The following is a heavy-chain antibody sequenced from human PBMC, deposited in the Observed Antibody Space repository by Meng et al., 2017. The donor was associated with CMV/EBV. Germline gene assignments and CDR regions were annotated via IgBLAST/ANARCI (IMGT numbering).Heavy chain of an antibody. CDR3: ASLAGDY. CDR1: GGSISRSSYY. Sequence: QLQLQGSGPGLVNPSDTLFLTCTCSGGSISRSSYYWGWIRQPPGKGLEWIGSIYYSGSTYYNPSLKSRVTISVDTSKNQFSLKLSSVTAADTAVYYCASLAGDYWGQGTLVTVSS. J-gene: IGHJ4*02. CDR2: IYYSGST. D-gene: IGHD3-10*01. V-gene: IGHV4-39*07.